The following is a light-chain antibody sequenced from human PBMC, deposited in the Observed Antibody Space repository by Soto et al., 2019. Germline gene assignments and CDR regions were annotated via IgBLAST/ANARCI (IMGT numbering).Light chain of an antibody. J-gene: IGKJ5*01. CDR1: QSLIHTDGNTY. CDR3: MQGTHWPIT. Sequence: DVVLTQSPLSLPVTLGQPASISCRSSQSLIHTDGNTYLNWFQQRPGQSPRRLIYRVSNWDSGAPDRFSGSGSGTDFTLKISRVEAEDVCVYYCMQGTHWPITFGQGTRLEIK. CDR2: RVS. V-gene: IGKV2-30*02.